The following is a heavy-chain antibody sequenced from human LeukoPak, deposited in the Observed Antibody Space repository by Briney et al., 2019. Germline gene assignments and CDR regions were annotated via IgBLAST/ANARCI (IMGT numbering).Heavy chain of an antibody. CDR1: GGSISSGDYY. CDR3: ARAAPYASGYPDY. J-gene: IGHJ4*02. V-gene: IGHV4-30-4*01. Sequence: SETLSLTCTVSGGSISSGDYYWSWIRQPPGKGLEWIGYIYYSGSTYYNPSLKSRVTISVDTSKNQFSLKLSSVTAADTAVYYCARAAPYASGYPDYWGQGTLATVSS. CDR2: IYYSGST. D-gene: IGHD3-22*01.